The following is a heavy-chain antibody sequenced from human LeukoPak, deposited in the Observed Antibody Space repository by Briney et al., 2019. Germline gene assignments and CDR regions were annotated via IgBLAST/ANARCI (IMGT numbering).Heavy chain of an antibody. Sequence: SVKVSCKASGGTFSSYAISWVRQAPGQGLEWMGGIIPIFGTANYAQKFQGRVTITADESTSTAYMELSSLRSEDTAVYYCATVLSDVVRGAFDIWGQGTMVTVSS. D-gene: IGHD1-26*01. CDR2: IIPIFGTA. J-gene: IGHJ3*02. CDR1: GGTFSSYA. CDR3: ATVLSDVVRGAFDI. V-gene: IGHV1-69*01.